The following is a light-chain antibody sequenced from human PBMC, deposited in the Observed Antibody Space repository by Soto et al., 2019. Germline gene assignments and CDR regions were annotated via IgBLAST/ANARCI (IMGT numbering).Light chain of an antibody. Sequence: ALTKPPSASGTPGQRVFISCSGSSSNIGGTNYAYWYQQLPGAAPKLLMHSNNLRPSGVPERISGSKSGTSASLAISGLRSEDEDVYYCASWDDRLGAVIFGGGTKVTVL. CDR1: SSNIGGTNY. J-gene: IGLJ2*01. CDR3: ASWDDRLGAVI. V-gene: IGLV1-47*02. CDR2: SNN.